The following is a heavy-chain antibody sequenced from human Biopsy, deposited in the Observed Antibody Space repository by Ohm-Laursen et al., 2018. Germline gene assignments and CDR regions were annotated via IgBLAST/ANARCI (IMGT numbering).Heavy chain of an antibody. J-gene: IGHJ4*02. CDR1: GYSFTSYY. D-gene: IGHD6-19*01. V-gene: IGHV1-46*01. CDR2: INTSGSTT. Sequence: SVKLSCKASGYSFTSYYMHCVRQAPGQGLEWMGMINTSGSTTSYPQISQGRITMTRDTSKNTVYMELSSLRSADTAVYFCARNTGWYGDLYYFDYWGQGTLVTVSS. CDR3: ARNTGWYGDLYYFDY.